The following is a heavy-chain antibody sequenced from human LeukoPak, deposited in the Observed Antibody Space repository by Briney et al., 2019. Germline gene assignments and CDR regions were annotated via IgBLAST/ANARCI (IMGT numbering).Heavy chain of an antibody. CDR1: GFTFSSYG. V-gene: IGHV3-30*02. Sequence: GGSLRLSCAASGFTFSSYGMHWVRQAPGKGLEWVAFIRYDGSNKYYADSVKGRFTISRDNSKNTLYLQMNSLRAEDTAVYYCAKDKQIGYSSGWYPQYYFDYWGQGTLVTVSS. D-gene: IGHD6-19*01. J-gene: IGHJ4*02. CDR3: AKDKQIGYSSGWYPQYYFDY. CDR2: IRYDGSNK.